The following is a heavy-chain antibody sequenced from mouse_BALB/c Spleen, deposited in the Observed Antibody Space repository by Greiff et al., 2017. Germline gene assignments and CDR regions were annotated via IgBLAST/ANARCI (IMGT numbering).Heavy chain of an antibody. J-gene: IGHJ4*01. CDR3: ARGRYDGFYAMDY. V-gene: IGHV5-6-5*01. D-gene: IGHD2-14*01. CDR1: GFTFSSYA. Sequence: EVKVVESGGGLVKPGGSLKLSCAASGFTFSSYAMSWVRQTPEQRLEWVASISSGGSTYYPDSVKGRFTISRDNARNILYLQMSSLRSEDTAMYYCARGRYDGFYAMDYWGQGTSVTVSS. CDR2: ISSGGST.